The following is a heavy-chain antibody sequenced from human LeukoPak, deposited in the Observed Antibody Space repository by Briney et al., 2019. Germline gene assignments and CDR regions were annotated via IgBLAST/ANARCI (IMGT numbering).Heavy chain of an antibody. CDR1: GFTFSSYG. Sequence: GGSLRLSCAASGFTFSSYGMHWVRQAPGKGLEWVAVISYDGSNKYYADSVKGRFTISRDNSKNTLYLQMNSLRAEDTAVYYCARVTAARFPPDYWGQGTLVTVSS. D-gene: IGHD6-6*01. V-gene: IGHV3-30*03. CDR3: ARVTAARFPPDY. CDR2: ISYDGSNK. J-gene: IGHJ4*02.